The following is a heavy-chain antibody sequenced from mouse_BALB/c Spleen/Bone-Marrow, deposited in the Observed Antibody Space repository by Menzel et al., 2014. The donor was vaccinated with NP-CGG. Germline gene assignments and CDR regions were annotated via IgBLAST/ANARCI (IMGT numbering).Heavy chain of an antibody. J-gene: IGHJ4*01. CDR3: GRGVYYDYDEGAMDY. CDR2: INPYNDGT. Sequence: VQLKHSGPELVKPGASVKMSCKASGYRFTSYVMHWVKQKPGQGLEWIGYINPYNDGTKYNEKFKGKATLTSDKSSSTAYLELSSLTSADSAVYYCGRGVYYDYDEGAMDYWGQGTSVTVSS. V-gene: IGHV1-14*01. CDR1: GYRFTSYV. D-gene: IGHD2-4*01.